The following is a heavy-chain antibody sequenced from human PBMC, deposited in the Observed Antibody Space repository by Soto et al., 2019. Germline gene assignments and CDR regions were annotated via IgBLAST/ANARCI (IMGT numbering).Heavy chain of an antibody. CDR3: ARGHYDFWSGYLAADAFDI. CDR1: GYTFTSYG. J-gene: IGHJ3*02. D-gene: IGHD3-3*01. CDR2: ISAYNGNT. V-gene: IGHV1-18*01. Sequence: QVQLVQSGAEVKKPGASVKVSCKASGYTFTSYGISWVRQAPGQGLEWMGWISAYNGNTNYAQKLQGRVTMTTDTFTSTAYMELRSLRSDDTAVYYCARGHYDFWSGYLAADAFDIWGQGTMVTVSS.